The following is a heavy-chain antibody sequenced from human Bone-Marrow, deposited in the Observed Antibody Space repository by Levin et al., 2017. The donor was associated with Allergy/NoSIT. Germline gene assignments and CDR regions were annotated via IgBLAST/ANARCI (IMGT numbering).Heavy chain of an antibody. CDR3: AKDFSVPWGSGTYYSPVDF. CDR2: ISGSGGKT. CDR1: GFTFRSDA. Sequence: GGSLRLSCVASGFTFRSDAMSWVRQAPGKGLEWVSSISGSGGKTHYLDSVKGRFTISRDNSKDTLFLQMDSLTPEDTAIYYCAKDFSVPWGSGTYYSPVDFWGQGTLVTVSS. D-gene: IGHD3-10*01. J-gene: IGHJ4*02. V-gene: IGHV3-23*01.